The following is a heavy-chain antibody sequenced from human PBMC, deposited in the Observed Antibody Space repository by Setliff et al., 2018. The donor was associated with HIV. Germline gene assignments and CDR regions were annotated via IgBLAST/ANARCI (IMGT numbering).Heavy chain of an antibody. CDR3: GRENPGDY. V-gene: IGHV4-61*02. D-gene: IGHD3-10*01. Sequence: PSETLSLTCTVSGGSISSASYYWSWIRQPAGKGLEWIGRIYNRGATTYNPSLKSRVTVSVDTSKNQFSLRLNSVTAADTAVYYCGRENPGDYWGQGTLVTVSS. J-gene: IGHJ4*02. CDR2: IYNRGAT. CDR1: GGSISSASYY.